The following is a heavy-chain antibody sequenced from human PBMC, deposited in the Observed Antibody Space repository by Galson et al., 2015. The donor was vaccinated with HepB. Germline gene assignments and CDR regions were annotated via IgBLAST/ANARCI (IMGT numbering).Heavy chain of an antibody. CDR3: ARDPGWELLFDY. Sequence: SVKVSCKASGYTFTGYYMHWVRQAPGQELEWMGWINPNSGGTNYAQKFQGRVTMTRDTSISTAYMELSRLRSDDTAVYYCARDPGWELLFDYWGQGTLFTVSS. CDR2: INPNSGGT. D-gene: IGHD1-26*01. CDR1: GYTFTGYY. V-gene: IGHV1-2*02. J-gene: IGHJ4*02.